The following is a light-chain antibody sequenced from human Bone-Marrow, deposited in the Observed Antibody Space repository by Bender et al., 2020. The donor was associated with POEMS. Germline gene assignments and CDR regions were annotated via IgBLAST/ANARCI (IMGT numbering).Light chain of an antibody. V-gene: IGLV2-23*02. Sequence: QSALPQPASVSGSPGQSITISCTGSSSDFGGYNYVSWYQQHPGKGPKLMIYDVTGRPSGVSSRFSASKSGNTASLTISGLQAEDEADYHCCSYVGSSTCVFGGGTKLTVL. CDR1: SSDFGGYNY. J-gene: IGLJ3*02. CDR2: DVT. CDR3: CSYVGSSTCV.